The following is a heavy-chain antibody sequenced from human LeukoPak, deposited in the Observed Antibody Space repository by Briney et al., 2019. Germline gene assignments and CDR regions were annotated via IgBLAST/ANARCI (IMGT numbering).Heavy chain of an antibody. CDR1: GFTVSSNY. CDR3: AKSAAAGPIDAFDI. Sequence: PGGSLRLSCAASGFTVSSNYMSWVRQAPGKGLEWVSVIYSGGNTYYADSVKGRFTISRDNSKNTLYLQMNSLRAEDTAVYYCAKSAAAGPIDAFDIWGQGTMVAVSS. V-gene: IGHV3-66*01. CDR2: IYSGGNT. D-gene: IGHD6-13*01. J-gene: IGHJ3*02.